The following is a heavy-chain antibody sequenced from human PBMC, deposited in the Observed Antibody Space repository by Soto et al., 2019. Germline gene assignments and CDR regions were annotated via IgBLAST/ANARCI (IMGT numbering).Heavy chain of an antibody. CDR3: ARVGYYDILTGSLNAFDI. Sequence: ASVKVSCKAPGYTFTSYAMHWVRQAPGQRLEWMGWINAGNGNTKYSQKFQGRVTITRDTSASTAYMELSSLRSEDTAVYYCARVGYYDILTGSLNAFDIWGQGTMVTVSS. D-gene: IGHD3-9*01. V-gene: IGHV1-3*01. J-gene: IGHJ3*02. CDR2: INAGNGNT. CDR1: GYTFTSYA.